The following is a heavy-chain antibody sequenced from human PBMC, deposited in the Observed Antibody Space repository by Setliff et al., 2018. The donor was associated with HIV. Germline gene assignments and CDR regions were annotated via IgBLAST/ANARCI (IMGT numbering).Heavy chain of an antibody. CDR3: AKDIPCSGGSCKHFDC. CDR1: GFSLSTTAMR. D-gene: IGHD2-15*01. J-gene: IGHJ4*02. Sequence: SGPTLVNPTQTLTLTCTFSGFSLSTTAMRVTWVRQPPGKALEWLARIDWEDDKFYSTSLKTRLSISKDTSKNQVVLTMTNMDPVDTATYFCAKDIPCSGGSCKHFDCWGQGTLVTVSS. CDR2: IDWEDDK. V-gene: IGHV2-70*04.